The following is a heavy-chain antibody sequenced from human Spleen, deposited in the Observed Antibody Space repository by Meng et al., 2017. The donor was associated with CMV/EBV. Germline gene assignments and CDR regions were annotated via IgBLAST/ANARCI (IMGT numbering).Heavy chain of an antibody. Sequence: SETLSLTCTVSGGSISSSSYYWGWIRQPPGKGLEWIGSIYYSGSTYYNPSLKSRVTISVDTSKNQFSLKLSSVTAADTAVYYCARDVPRLRWGQGTVVTVSS. CDR1: GGSISSSSYY. J-gene: IGHJ3*01. CDR2: IYYSGST. V-gene: IGHV4-39*07. D-gene: IGHD3-3*01. CDR3: ARDVPRLR.